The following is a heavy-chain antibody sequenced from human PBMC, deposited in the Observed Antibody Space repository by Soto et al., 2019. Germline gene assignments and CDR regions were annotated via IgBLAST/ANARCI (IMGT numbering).Heavy chain of an antibody. CDR2: ISYDGSNK. Sequence: QVQLVESGGGVVQPGRSLRLSCAASGFTFSSYGMHWVRQAPGKGLEWVAVISYDGSNKYYADSVKGRFTISRDNSTNTLYLQMNSRRAEDTAVYYCAKEASCSSTSCHDVELDYWGQGTLVTVSS. CDR3: AKEASCSSTSCHDVELDY. D-gene: IGHD2-2*01. CDR1: GFTFSSYG. J-gene: IGHJ4*02. V-gene: IGHV3-30*18.